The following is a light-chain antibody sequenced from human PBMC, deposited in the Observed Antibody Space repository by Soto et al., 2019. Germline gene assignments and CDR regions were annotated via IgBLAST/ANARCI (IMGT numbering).Light chain of an antibody. CDR3: SSYPSSTARI. J-gene: IGLJ2*01. CDR2: DVV. V-gene: IGLV2-14*01. CDR1: SSDVGGFNS. Sequence: QSALTQPASVSGSPGQSITISCTGTSSDVGGFNSVSWYQQHPGKAPKLMIYDVVNRPSGVSNRFSGSKSGNTSSLTISGLRAEDEANYYCSSYPSSTARIFGGGTKLTVL.